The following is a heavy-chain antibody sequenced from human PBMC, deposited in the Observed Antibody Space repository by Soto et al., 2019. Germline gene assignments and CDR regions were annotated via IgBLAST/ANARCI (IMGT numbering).Heavy chain of an antibody. D-gene: IGHD2-8*01. J-gene: IGHJ3*02. V-gene: IGHV5-51*01. Sequence: PGESLKISCKGSGYSFTSYWIGWVRQMPGKGLEWMGIIYPGDSDTRYSPSFQGQVTISADKSIGTAYLQWSSLKASDTAMYYCARQSPPEYCTNGVCVAFDIWGQGTMVTVSS. CDR3: ARQSPPEYCTNGVCVAFDI. CDR1: GYSFTSYW. CDR2: IYPGDSDT.